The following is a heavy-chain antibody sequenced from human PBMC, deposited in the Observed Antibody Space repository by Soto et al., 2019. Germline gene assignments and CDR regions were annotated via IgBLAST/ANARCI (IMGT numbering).Heavy chain of an antibody. D-gene: IGHD6-19*01. CDR2: IYYSGST. J-gene: IGHJ4*02. CDR3: ARGAAVAGRFDY. V-gene: IGHV4-59*01. CDR1: GGSFSNYY. Sequence: KTSETLSLTCTVSGGSFSNYYWSWIRQSPGKGLEWIGYIYYSGSTNYNPSLKSRVTISLDTSKNQLSLKLSPVTAADTAVYYCARGAAVAGRFDYWDREPWSPSPQ.